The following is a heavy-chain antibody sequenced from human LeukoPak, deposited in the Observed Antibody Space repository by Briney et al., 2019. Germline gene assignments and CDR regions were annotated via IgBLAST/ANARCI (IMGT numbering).Heavy chain of an antibody. CDR1: GFTFSSYW. Sequence: PGGSLRLSCAASGFTFSSYWMHWVRQAPGKGLVWVSRINSDGSSTSYADSVKGRFTISRDNAKNSLYLQMNSLRAEDTAVYYCARDGERFLEWLLSNYYYYMDVWGKGTTVTVSS. D-gene: IGHD3-3*01. J-gene: IGHJ6*03. V-gene: IGHV3-74*01. CDR2: INSDGSST. CDR3: ARDGERFLEWLLSNYYYYMDV.